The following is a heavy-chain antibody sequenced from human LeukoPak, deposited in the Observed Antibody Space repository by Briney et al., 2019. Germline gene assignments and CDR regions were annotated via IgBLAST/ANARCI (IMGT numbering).Heavy chain of an antibody. V-gene: IGHV1-46*03. CDR3: ARGAGATTSFDY. Sequence: ASVKVSCKASGYNLTSYYMHWVRQAPGQGLEWLGIINPTGGTTTYAQKFQGRVTMTRDTSTNTVYMELSSLRSEDTAVYYCARGAGATTSFDYWGQGTMVTVSS. CDR1: GYNLTSYY. CDR2: INPTGGTT. J-gene: IGHJ4*02. D-gene: IGHD1-26*01.